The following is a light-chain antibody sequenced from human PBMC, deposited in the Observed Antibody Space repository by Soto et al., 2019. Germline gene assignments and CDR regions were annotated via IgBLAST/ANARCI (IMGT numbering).Light chain of an antibody. CDR2: DVS. Sequence: QSALTQPASVSGSPGQSITIFCTGTSSDVGSYNYVSWYQQHPGRAPKLMIYDVSSRPSGVSNRFSGSKSGSTASLTISGLQAEDEADYFCTSYTSGSTYVFGTGTKLTAL. V-gene: IGLV2-14*03. J-gene: IGLJ1*01. CDR3: TSYTSGSTYV. CDR1: SSDVGSYNY.